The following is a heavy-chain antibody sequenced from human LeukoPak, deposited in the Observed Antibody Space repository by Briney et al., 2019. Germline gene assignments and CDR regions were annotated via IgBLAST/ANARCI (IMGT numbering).Heavy chain of an antibody. CDR2: IGSDDNK. V-gene: IGHV3-23*01. CDR3: AKLPREYCSSTSCPNWFDT. CDR1: GFTFSDCA. D-gene: IGHD2-2*01. J-gene: IGHJ5*02. Sequence: PGGSLRLSCAASGFTFSDCAMTWVRQAPGKGLEWVSSIGSDDNKHYSESVKGRFAISRDNSKKTLFLQMSSLRAEDTAVYYCAKLPREYCSSTSCPNWFDTWGQGTLVTVSS.